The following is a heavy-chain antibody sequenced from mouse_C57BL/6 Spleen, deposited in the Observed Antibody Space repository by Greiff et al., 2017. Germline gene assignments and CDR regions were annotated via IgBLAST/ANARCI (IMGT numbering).Heavy chain of an antibody. V-gene: IGHV5-4*01. Sequence: EVKLVESGGGLVKPGGSLKLSCAASGFTFSSYAMSWVRQTPEKGLEWVAIISDGGSYTYYPDNVKGRFTLSRDNAKNNLYLQMSHLKSEDTAMYYCAIERYSNYLYWYFDVWGTGTTVTVSS. CDR3: AIERYSNYLYWYFDV. J-gene: IGHJ1*03. D-gene: IGHD2-5*01. CDR2: ISDGGSYT. CDR1: GFTFSSYA.